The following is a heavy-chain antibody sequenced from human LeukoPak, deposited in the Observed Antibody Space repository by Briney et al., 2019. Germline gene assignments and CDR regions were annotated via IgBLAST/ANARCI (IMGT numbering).Heavy chain of an antibody. CDR3: AKGGKYSSSYGMDV. J-gene: IGHJ6*02. CDR1: GFTFSSYG. Sequence: GGSLRLSCAASGFTFSSYGMHWVRQAPGKGLEWVAFIRYDGSNKYYADSVKGRFTISRDNSRNTLYLQMNSLRAEDTAVYYCAKGGKYSSSYGMDVWGQGTTVTVSS. V-gene: IGHV3-30*02. D-gene: IGHD6-13*01. CDR2: IRYDGSNK.